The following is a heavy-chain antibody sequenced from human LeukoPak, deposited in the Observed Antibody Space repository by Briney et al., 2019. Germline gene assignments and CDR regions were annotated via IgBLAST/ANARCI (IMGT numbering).Heavy chain of an antibody. CDR3: AKGDSGSYSSPDAFDI. Sequence: GGSLRLSCAASGFTFDDYAIHWVRQAPGKGLEWVSGISWNSGTIGYADSAKGRFTISRDNAKNSLYLQMTSLRAEDTALYYCAKGDSGSYSSPDAFDIWGQGTMVTVSS. V-gene: IGHV3-9*01. CDR2: ISWNSGTI. CDR1: GFTFDDYA. J-gene: IGHJ3*02. D-gene: IGHD1-26*01.